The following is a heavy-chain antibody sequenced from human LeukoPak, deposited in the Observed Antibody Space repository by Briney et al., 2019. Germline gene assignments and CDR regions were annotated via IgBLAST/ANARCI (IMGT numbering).Heavy chain of an antibody. CDR2: TYHDGST. CDR1: GGSINSGAYY. D-gene: IGHD2/OR15-2a*01. Sequence: SQTLSLTCTVSGGSINSGAYYWSWIRQPPGKGLEWIGYTYHDGSTYYNPSLKSRVTISVDRSNNQFSLNLDSVTAADTALYFCARSPVRQYQLLSYYFDSWGQGTLVTVSS. J-gene: IGHJ4*02. CDR3: ARSPVRQYQLLSYYFDS. V-gene: IGHV4-30-2*01.